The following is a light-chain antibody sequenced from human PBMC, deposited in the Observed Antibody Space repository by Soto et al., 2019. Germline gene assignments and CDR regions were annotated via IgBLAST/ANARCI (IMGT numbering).Light chain of an antibody. CDR2: AAS. CDR3: QHYGTSPILT. Sequence: DIQMTQSPSSLSASVGDRVTITCRASQGIRNYLAWYQQKPGKVPKLLIYAASTLQSGVPSRFSGSGSGADFTLTISSLQPEDVATYYCQHYGTSPILTFGPGTKVDL. CDR1: QGIRNY. J-gene: IGKJ3*01. V-gene: IGKV1-27*01.